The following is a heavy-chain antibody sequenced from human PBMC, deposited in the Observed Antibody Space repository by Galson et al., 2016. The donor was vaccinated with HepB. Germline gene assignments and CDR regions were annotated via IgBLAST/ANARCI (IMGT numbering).Heavy chain of an antibody. D-gene: IGHD6-13*01. Sequence: SVKVSCKASGYTFTSYGVNWVRQAPGQGPEWVGWISGYNGDTNYAQTLQDRVTLTIETSTGTAYMELRSLTSDDTAMYFCARSIPRGFAGTGWYYVLWVRGTPLTVSS. J-gene: IGHJ2*01. CDR1: GYTFTSYG. CDR3: ARSIPRGFAGTGWYYVL. CDR2: ISGYNGDT. V-gene: IGHV1-18*01.